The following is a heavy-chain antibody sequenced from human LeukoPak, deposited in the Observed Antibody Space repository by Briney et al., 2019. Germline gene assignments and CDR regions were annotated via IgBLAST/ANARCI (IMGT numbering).Heavy chain of an antibody. V-gene: IGHV3-48*01. Sequence: GGSLRLSCAASGFTFSSYSMNWVRQAPGKGLEWVSYISSSSTSIYYSDSVRGRFTISRDNAKNSLYLQMNSLRAEDTAVYYCAIDSDAFDIWGQGTMVTVSS. J-gene: IGHJ3*02. CDR3: AIDSDAFDI. CDR2: ISSSSTSI. CDR1: GFTFSSYS.